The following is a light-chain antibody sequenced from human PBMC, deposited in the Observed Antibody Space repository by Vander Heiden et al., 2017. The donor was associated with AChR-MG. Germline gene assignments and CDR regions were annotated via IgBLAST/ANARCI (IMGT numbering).Light chain of an antibody. Sequence: DLTQPSSVSVPPGQSATISCSGDKLGNKYVSWYQQKAGQSPILVIYQDTNRPSNIPERFFGSNSGDTATLTVRGAQPMDEADYFCQVWGLRTAVFGGGTKLTVL. CDR1: KLGNKY. CDR3: QVWGLRTAV. CDR2: QDT. V-gene: IGLV3-1*01. J-gene: IGLJ2*01.